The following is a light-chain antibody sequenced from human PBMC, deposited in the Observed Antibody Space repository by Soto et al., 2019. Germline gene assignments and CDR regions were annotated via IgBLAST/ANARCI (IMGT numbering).Light chain of an antibody. V-gene: IGLV2-14*01. Sequence: QSVLTQPASVSGSPGQSITISCTGTSSDVGGYNYVSWYQQHPGKAPKLMIYDVSNRPSGVSNRFSGSKSGNTASLTISGLQAEDESDYYCSSDTSSSTHVFGTGTKVTVL. CDR3: SSDTSSSTHV. CDR1: SSDVGGYNY. CDR2: DVS. J-gene: IGLJ1*01.